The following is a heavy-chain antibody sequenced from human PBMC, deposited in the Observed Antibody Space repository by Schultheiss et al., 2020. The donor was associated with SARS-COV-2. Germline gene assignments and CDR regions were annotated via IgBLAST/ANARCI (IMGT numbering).Heavy chain of an antibody. CDR3: ARATRVESLFSVRGGSFDS. J-gene: IGHJ4*02. CDR2: IYFTGIT. V-gene: IGHV4-59*01. CDR1: GSSITGFF. D-gene: IGHD5-24*01. Sequence: SETLSLTCSVSGSSITGFFWTWIRQPPGKGLDPIGNIYFTGITKYNPSLKSRVTISIDTSKNQFSLKLGSVTAADTAVYFCARATRVESLFSVRGGSFDSWGRGALVTVSS.